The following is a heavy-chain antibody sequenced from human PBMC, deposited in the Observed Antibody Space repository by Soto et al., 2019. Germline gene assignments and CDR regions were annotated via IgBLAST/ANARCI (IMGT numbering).Heavy chain of an antibody. CDR3: ARPGYGEYGHDAFDI. CDR1: GGPFSGYY. J-gene: IGHJ3*02. CDR2: MNHRGST. D-gene: IGHD4-17*01. V-gene: IGHV4-34*01. Sequence: SLTLPLTCAVYGGPFSGYYWSWIRQPPGKGLERNGEMNHRGSTNYNPSLESRVSISVDTSKIQFSLGLISGPAADTAVYYCARPGYGEYGHDAFDIRGQGTTVTGSS.